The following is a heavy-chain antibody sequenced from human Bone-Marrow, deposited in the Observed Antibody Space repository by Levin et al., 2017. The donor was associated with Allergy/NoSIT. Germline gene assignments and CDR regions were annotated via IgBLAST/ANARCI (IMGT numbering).Heavy chain of an antibody. V-gene: IGHV1-2*06. J-gene: IGHJ3*01. CDR3: ARNRYLEWSAENGFDV. CDR1: GYTFISYY. D-gene: IGHD3-3*01. Sequence: PGASVKVSCKASGYTFISYYIHWVRQAPGQGLEWMGRINPNTGGTTYAQRFQGRVTVTRDTSITTTYMELSRLRSDDMAVYYCARNRYLEWSAENGFDVWGQGTMVTVSS. CDR2: INPNTGGT.